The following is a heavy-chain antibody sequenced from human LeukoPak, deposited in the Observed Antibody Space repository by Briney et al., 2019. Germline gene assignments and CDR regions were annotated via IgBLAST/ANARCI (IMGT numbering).Heavy chain of an antibody. J-gene: IGHJ4*02. V-gene: IGHV1-69*02. CDR2: IIPILGIA. Sequence: SSVKVSCKASGGTFSSYTISWVRQAPGQGLEWMGRIIPILGIANYAQKFQGRVTITADKSTSTAYMEQSSLRSEDTAVYYCARVNFYDSSGFDYWGQGTLVTVSS. CDR3: ARVNFYDSSGFDY. CDR1: GGTFSSYT. D-gene: IGHD3-22*01.